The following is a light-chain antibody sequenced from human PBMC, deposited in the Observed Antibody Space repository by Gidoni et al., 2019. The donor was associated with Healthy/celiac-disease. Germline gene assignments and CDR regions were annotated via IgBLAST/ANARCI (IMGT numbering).Light chain of an antibody. CDR1: QSVSSSY. Sequence: PGTLSLSPGERATLSCRASQSVSSSYLAWYQQKPGQAPRPLIYGASSRATGIPDRFSGSGSGTDFTLTISRLEPEDFAVYYCQQYGSSPKYTFGQGTKLEIK. J-gene: IGKJ2*01. V-gene: IGKV3-20*01. CDR2: GAS. CDR3: QQYGSSPKYT.